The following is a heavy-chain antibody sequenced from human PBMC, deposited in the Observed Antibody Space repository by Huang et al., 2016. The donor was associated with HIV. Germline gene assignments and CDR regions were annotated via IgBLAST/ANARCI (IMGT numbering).Heavy chain of an antibody. CDR1: GYTFTSYG. V-gene: IGHV1-18*01. Sequence: QVQLVQSGAEVKKPGASVKVSCKASGYTFTSYGISWVRQAPGQGLEWMGGISDYNGHTNYAQKLQGRGTRTTETSTSTAYMELRSLRSDDTAVYYCARDRGAVAGTSPGYWGQGTLVTVSS. D-gene: IGHD6-19*01. CDR2: ISDYNGHT. CDR3: ARDRGAVAGTSPGY. J-gene: IGHJ4*02.